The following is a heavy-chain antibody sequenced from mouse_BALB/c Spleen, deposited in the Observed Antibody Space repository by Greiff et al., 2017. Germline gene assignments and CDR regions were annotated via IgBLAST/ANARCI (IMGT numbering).Heavy chain of an antibody. CDR2: ISSGSSTI. CDR1: GFTFSSFG. CDR3: ARGFFDN. Sequence: DVKLVESGGGLVQPGGSRKLSCAASGFTFSSFGMHWVRQAPEKGLEWVAYISSGSSTIYYADTVKGRFTISRDNPKNTLFLQMTSLRSEDTAMYYCARGFFDNWGQGTTLTVSS. J-gene: IGHJ2*01. V-gene: IGHV5-17*02.